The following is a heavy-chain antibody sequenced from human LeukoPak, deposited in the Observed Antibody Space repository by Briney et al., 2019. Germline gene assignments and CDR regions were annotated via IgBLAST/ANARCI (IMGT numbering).Heavy chain of an antibody. D-gene: IGHD3-3*01. CDR2: ISSSSSYI. CDR1: GFTFSSYS. Sequence: PGGSLRLSCAASGFTFSSYSMNWVRQAPGKGLEWVSSISSSSSYIYYADSVKGRFTISRDNAKNSLYLQMNSLRAEDTAVYYCARDVIRGEVLRFLEWLPRFDYWGQGTLVTVSS. CDR3: ARDVIRGEVLRFLEWLPRFDY. V-gene: IGHV3-21*04. J-gene: IGHJ4*02.